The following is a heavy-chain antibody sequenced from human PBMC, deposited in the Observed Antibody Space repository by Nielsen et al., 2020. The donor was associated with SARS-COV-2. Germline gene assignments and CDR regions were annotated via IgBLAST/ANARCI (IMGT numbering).Heavy chain of an antibody. CDR3: ARDGRIGYGVYLDY. Sequence: GGSLRLSCAASGFTFSAHAMIWVRQAAGKGLEWVSAVSGDVAHTTYYADSVKGRFTISRDNSKSTLYLQMNGLRAEDAAIYYCARDGRIGYGVYLDYWGQGTPVTVSS. D-gene: IGHD5-12*01. J-gene: IGHJ4*02. V-gene: IGHV3-23*01. CDR2: VSGDVAHTT. CDR1: GFTFSAHA.